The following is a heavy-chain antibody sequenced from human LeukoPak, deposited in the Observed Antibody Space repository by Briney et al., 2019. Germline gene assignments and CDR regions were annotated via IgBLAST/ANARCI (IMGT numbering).Heavy chain of an antibody. CDR1: SASISSSPYY. Sequence: SETLSLTCTVSSASISSSPYYWGWIRQPPGKGLEAIGSIYYSGSTYYNPSLKSRVTISVDTSKNQFSLKLSSVTAADTAVYYCARQLATAGYPLYYMDVWGKGTTVTISS. CDR2: IYYSGST. J-gene: IGHJ6*03. D-gene: IGHD6-13*01. CDR3: ARQLATAGYPLYYMDV. V-gene: IGHV4-39*01.